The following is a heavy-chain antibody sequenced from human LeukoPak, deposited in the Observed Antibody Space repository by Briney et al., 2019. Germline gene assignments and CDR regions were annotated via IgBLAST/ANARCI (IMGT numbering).Heavy chain of an antibody. CDR2: IYSGGST. J-gene: IGHJ6*03. CDR3: AKGQVHYYYYYMDV. CDR1: GFTVSSNY. Sequence: PGGSLRLSCAASGFTVSSNYMSWVRQAPGKGLEWVSVIYSGGSTYYADSVKGRFTISRDNSKNTLYLQMNSLRAEDTAVYYCAKGQVHYYYYYMDVWGKGTTVTISS. V-gene: IGHV3-53*01. D-gene: IGHD1-1*01.